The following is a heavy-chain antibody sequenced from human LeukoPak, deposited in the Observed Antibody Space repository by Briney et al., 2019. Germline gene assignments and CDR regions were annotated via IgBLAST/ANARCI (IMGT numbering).Heavy chain of an antibody. J-gene: IGHJ5*02. V-gene: IGHV4-34*01. CDR3: ARGGRVTIFGVVINYNWFDP. Sequence: SETLSLTCAVYGGSFSGYYWSWIRQPPGKGLEWIGEINHSGSTNYNPSLKGRVTISVDTSKNQFSLKLSSVTAADTAVYYCARGGRVTIFGVVINYNWFDPWGQGALVTVSS. CDR1: GGSFSGYY. CDR2: INHSGST. D-gene: IGHD3-3*01.